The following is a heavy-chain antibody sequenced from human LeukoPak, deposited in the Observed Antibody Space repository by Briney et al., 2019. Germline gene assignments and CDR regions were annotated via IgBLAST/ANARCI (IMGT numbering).Heavy chain of an antibody. Sequence: QAGGSLRLSCAASRFTFSSYAMTWVRQAPGKGLGWVSAISGSGGSTYYADSVKGRFTISRDNSKNTLYLQMNSLRAEDTAVYYCAKSEDVYYDFWSDLYYFDYWGQGTLVTVSS. CDR2: ISGSGGST. CDR3: AKSEDVYYDFWSDLYYFDY. J-gene: IGHJ4*02. V-gene: IGHV3-23*01. D-gene: IGHD3-3*01. CDR1: RFTFSSYA.